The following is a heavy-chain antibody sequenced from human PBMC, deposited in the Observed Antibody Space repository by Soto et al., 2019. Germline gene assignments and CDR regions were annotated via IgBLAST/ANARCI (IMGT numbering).Heavy chain of an antibody. CDR2: IRSKAYGGTT. CDR3: GGEGSGSYYATYFDY. V-gene: IGHV3-49*03. Sequence: GGSLRLSCTASGFTFGDYAMSWFRQAPGKGLEWVGFIRSKAYGGTTEYAASVKGRFTISRDDSKSIAYLQMNSLKTEDTAVYYCGGEGSGSYYATYFDYWGQGTLVTVSS. J-gene: IGHJ4*02. CDR1: GFTFGDYA. D-gene: IGHD3-10*01.